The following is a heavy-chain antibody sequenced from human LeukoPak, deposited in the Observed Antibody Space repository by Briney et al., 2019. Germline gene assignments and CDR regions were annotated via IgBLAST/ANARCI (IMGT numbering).Heavy chain of an antibody. CDR2: IHYTGST. CDR3: ARTGGSFYFYYYMDV. V-gene: IGHV4-39*07. D-gene: IGHD1-26*01. J-gene: IGHJ6*03. Sequence: SETLSLTCTVSGGSIRSSSYNWGWIRQPPGKGLEWIGSIHYTGSTYYNPSLKSRVTISVDTSKNQFSLKLTSVTAADTAVYYCARTGGSFYFYYYMDVWGKGTTVTISS. CDR1: GGSIRSSSYN.